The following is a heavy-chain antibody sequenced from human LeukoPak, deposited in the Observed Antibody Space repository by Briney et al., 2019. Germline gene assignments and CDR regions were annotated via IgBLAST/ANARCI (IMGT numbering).Heavy chain of an antibody. J-gene: IGHJ4*02. D-gene: IGHD5-18*01. CDR3: ARVWEGTAMVDY. CDR1: GGSISSYY. Sequence: SETLSLTCAVSGGSISSYYWSWIRQPPGKGLEWIGYIYYSGSTTYNPSLNSRVTISVDTSKNQFSLKLSSVTAADTAVYYCARVWEGTAMVDYWGPGTLVTVSS. CDR2: IYYSGST. V-gene: IGHV4-59*01.